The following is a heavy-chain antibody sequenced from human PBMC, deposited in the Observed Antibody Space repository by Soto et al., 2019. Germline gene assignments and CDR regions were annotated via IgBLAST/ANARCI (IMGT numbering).Heavy chain of an antibody. Sequence: PSETLSLTCAVSGYSISSGYYWGWIRQPPGKGLEWIGSIYHSGSTYYNPSLKSRVTISVDTSKNQFSLKLSSVTAADTAVYYCAGSYRDYYYGMDVWGQGTTVTVS. V-gene: IGHV4-38-2*01. D-gene: IGHD1-26*01. CDR2: IYHSGST. J-gene: IGHJ6*02. CDR1: GYSISSGYY. CDR3: AGSYRDYYYGMDV.